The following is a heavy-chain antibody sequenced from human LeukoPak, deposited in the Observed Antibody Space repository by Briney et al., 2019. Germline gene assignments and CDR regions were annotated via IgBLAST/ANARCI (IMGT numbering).Heavy chain of an antibody. CDR1: GFTFSSYS. V-gene: IGHV3-48*02. CDR2: ISSSSSTI. D-gene: IGHD3-10*01. CDR3: ARSLHLTYYYDYFDY. Sequence: HAGGSLRLSCAASGFTFSSYSMNWVRQAPGKGLEWVSYISSSSSTIYYADSVKGRFTISRDNAKSSLYLQMNSLRDEDTAVYYCARSLHLTYYYDYFDYWGQGTLVTVSS. J-gene: IGHJ4*02.